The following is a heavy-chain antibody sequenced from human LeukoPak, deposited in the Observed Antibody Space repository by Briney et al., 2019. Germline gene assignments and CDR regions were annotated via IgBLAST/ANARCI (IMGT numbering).Heavy chain of an antibody. V-gene: IGHV3-30*02. D-gene: IGHD3-10*01. Sequence: GGSLRLSCAASGFTFSSYDIHWVRQAPGKGLEWVAFIRYDGSNKYYADSVKGRFTISRDNSKNRLFLQMNSLRVEDTAVYFCAKTGSRDQGGLDYWGQGTLVTVSS. CDR1: GFTFSSYD. CDR2: IRYDGSNK. CDR3: AKTGSRDQGGLDY. J-gene: IGHJ4*02.